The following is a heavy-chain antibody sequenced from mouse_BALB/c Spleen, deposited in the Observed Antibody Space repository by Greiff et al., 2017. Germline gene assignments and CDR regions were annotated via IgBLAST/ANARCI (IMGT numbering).Heavy chain of an antibody. Sequence: EVNVVESGGGLVKPGGSLKLSCAASGFTFSSYAMSWVRQTPEKRLEWVASISSGGSTYYPDSVKGRFTISRDNARNILYLQMSSLRSEDTAMYYCARDGGLRFDYWGQGTTLTVSS. V-gene: IGHV5-6-5*01. J-gene: IGHJ2*01. CDR1: GFTFSSYA. D-gene: IGHD1-1*01. CDR2: ISSGGST. CDR3: ARDGGLRFDY.